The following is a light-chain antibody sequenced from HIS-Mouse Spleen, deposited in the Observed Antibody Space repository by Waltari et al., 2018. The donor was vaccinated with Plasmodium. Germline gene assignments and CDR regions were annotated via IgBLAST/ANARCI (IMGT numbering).Light chain of an antibody. CDR3: SSYAGSNNLV. CDR2: EVS. J-gene: IGLJ2*01. Sequence: QSALTQPPSASGSPGQSVTISCTGTRSHVGGYTYVLWYQQHPGKAPKLMIYEVSKRPSGVPDRFSGSKSGNTASLTVSGLQAEDEADYYCSSYAGSNNLVFGGGTKLTVL. CDR1: RSHVGGYTY. V-gene: IGLV2-8*01.